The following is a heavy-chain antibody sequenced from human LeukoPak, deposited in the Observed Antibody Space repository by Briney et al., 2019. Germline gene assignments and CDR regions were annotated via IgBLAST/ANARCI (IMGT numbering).Heavy chain of an antibody. D-gene: IGHD3-3*01. Sequence: PSETLSLTCTVSGGSISSSSYYWGWIRQPPGKGLEWTGSIYYSGSTYYNPSLKSRVTISVDTSKNQFSLKLSSVTAADTAVYYCARGPRFLEWLLPFDYWGQGTLVTVSS. CDR2: IYYSGST. J-gene: IGHJ4*02. CDR1: GGSISSSSYY. V-gene: IGHV4-39*01. CDR3: ARGPRFLEWLLPFDY.